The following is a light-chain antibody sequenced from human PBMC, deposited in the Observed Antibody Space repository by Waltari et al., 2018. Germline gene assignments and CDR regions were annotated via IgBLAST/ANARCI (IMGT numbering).Light chain of an antibody. CDR3: YSAADNNPVV. Sequence: HELTQPSSVSVSPGQTARITCSGDVLANKYAHWFQQKSGQAPMLVIYKDTERPSGVPERFSGSSSGTTVTLTITGAQTEDEADYYCYSAADNNPVVFGGGTKLTVL. CDR1: VLANKY. J-gene: IGLJ3*02. V-gene: IGLV3-27*01. CDR2: KDT.